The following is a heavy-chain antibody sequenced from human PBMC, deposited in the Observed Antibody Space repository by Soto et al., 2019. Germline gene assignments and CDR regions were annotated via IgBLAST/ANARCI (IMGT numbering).Heavy chain of an antibody. J-gene: IGHJ4*02. CDR3: AVEDGSGSHSFDQ. D-gene: IGHD3-10*01. CDR1: GYTLINYA. V-gene: IGHV1-3*01. Sequence: QVQAVQSGAEVKKPGASVKVSCKVSGYTLINYAVHWVRQAPGQGLEWMGWINAGNGNTKYSQKLQGRVIIIRDTSASTAYMELTSLRSEDTAVYYCAVEDGSGSHSFDQWGQGTLVTVSS. CDR2: INAGNGNT.